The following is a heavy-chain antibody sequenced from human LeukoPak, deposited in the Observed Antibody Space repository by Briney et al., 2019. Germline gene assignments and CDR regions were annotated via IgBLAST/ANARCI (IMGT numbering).Heavy chain of an antibody. CDR1: GGSISSLY. J-gene: IGHJ4*02. CDR3: ARHRAYSSSTPFDY. CDR2: IYYTGRT. V-gene: IGHV4-59*08. D-gene: IGHD6-6*01. Sequence: SETLSLTCSVSGGSISSLYWSWIRQPPGKGLEWIGYIYYTGRTNYNPSLKSRVTMFVDMSKNQFSLRLSSVTAADTAVYYCARHRAYSSSTPFDYWGQGTLVTVSP.